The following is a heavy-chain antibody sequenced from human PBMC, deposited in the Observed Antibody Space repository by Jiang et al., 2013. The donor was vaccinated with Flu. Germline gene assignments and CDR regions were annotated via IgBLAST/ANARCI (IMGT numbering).Heavy chain of an antibody. J-gene: IGHJ4*02. V-gene: IGHV1-69*01. D-gene: IGHD4-17*01. CDR2: IIPIFGTA. CDR3: ARGPHYYGDRPPLDY. CDR1: GGTFSSYA. Sequence: VESGAEVKKPGSSVKVSCKASGGTFSSYAISWVRQAPGQGLEWMGGIIPIFGTANYAQKFQGRVTITADESTSTAYMELSSLRSEDTAVYYCARGPHYYGDRPPLDYWGQGTLVTVSS.